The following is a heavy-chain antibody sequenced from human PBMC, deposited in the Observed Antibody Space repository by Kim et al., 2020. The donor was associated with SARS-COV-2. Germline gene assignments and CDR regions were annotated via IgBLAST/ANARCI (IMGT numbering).Heavy chain of an antibody. V-gene: IGHV3-33*06. CDR1: GFTFSSYG. CDR3: AKDFRMDTANFDY. D-gene: IGHD5-18*01. Sequence: GGSLRLSCAASGFTFSSYGMHWVRQAPGKGLEWVAVIWYDGSNKYYADSVKGRFTISRDNSKNTLYLQMNSLRAEDTAVYYCAKDFRMDTANFDYWGQGTLVTVSS. CDR2: IWYDGSNK. J-gene: IGHJ4*02.